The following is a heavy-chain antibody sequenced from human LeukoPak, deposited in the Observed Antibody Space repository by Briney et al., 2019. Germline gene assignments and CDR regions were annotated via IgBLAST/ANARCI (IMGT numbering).Heavy chain of an antibody. V-gene: IGHV4-31*03. CDR2: IYYSGST. Sequence: SQTLSLTCTVSGGSISSGGYYWSWIRQHPGKGLEWIGYIYYSGSTYYNPSLKSRVTISVDTSKNQFSPKLSSVTAADSAVYYCARGKRDIVVVPAAIFDYWGQGTLVTVSS. CDR1: GGSISSGGYY. D-gene: IGHD2-2*01. CDR3: ARGKRDIVVVPAAIFDY. J-gene: IGHJ4*02.